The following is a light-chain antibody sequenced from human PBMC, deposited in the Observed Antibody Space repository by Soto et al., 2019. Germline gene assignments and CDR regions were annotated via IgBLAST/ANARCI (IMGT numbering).Light chain of an antibody. V-gene: IGLV1-40*01. CDR3: QSYDSSQGV. CDR2: GNS. CDR1: SSNIGAGYD. J-gene: IGLJ3*02. Sequence: QAVVTQPPSVSGAPGQRVTISCTGSSSNIGAGYDVHWYQQLPGTAPKLLISGNSNRPSGVPDRFSGSKSGNSASLAITGLQAEDEADYYCQSYDSSQGVFGGGTKLTVL.